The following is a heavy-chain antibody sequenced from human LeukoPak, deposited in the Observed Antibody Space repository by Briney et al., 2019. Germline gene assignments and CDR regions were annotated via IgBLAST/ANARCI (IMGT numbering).Heavy chain of an antibody. CDR1: GFTFSSYS. J-gene: IGHJ4*02. Sequence: PGGSLRLSCAASGFTFSSYSMNWVRQAPGKGLEWVSSISSSSSYIYYADSVKGRFTISRDNAKNSLYLQMNSLRAEDTAVYYCARGPRGYSYGYGLYWGQGTLVTVSS. CDR3: ARGPRGYSYGYGLY. D-gene: IGHD5-18*01. CDR2: ISSSSSYI. V-gene: IGHV3-21*01.